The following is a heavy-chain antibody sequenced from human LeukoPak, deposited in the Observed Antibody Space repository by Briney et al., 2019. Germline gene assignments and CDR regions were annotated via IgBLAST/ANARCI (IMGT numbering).Heavy chain of an antibody. J-gene: IGHJ4*02. CDR1: GXXXXSSXYX. CDR2: IYYTGST. D-gene: IGHD6-6*01. Sequence: SEXXSXTCTXXGXXXXSSXYXXXWIRQPPGQGLEWIGSIYYTGSTYYNPSLKSRVTISVDTSKNQFSLKLYSVTEADTAVYYCARRKYSSSSAFDYWGQGTLVTVSS. V-gene: IGHV4-39*07. CDR3: ARRKYSSSSAFDY.